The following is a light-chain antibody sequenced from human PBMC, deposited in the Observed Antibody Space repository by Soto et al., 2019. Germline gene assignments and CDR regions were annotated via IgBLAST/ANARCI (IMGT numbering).Light chain of an antibody. CDR1: SSNIGAGYY. J-gene: IGLJ2*01. CDR2: GNS. Sequence: QSVLTQPPTVSGAPGQRATISCTGSSSNIGAGYYVHWYQQLPGTAPKRLIYGNSNRPSGVPDRFSGSKSVTSASLAITGLQAEDEADCYCQSYDSSLSGLVFGGGTKLTVL. CDR3: QSYDSSLSGLV. V-gene: IGLV1-40*01.